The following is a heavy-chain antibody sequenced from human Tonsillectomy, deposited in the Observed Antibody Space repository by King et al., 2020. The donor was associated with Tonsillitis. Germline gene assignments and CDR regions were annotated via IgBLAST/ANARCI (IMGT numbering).Heavy chain of an antibody. CDR2: IFSNDRK. CDR3: ALVRSIYKCNDLHAWFLFDY. D-gene: IGHD1-1*01. CDR1: GFSLTNTRMG. J-gene: IGHJ4*02. V-gene: IGHV2-26*01. Sequence: TLKESGPVLVRPTETLTLTCTVSGFSLTNTRMGVSWIRQAPGKALEWLAHIFSNDRKSYNTSLKTRLTISKDPSKSQVSLTMTNVDPMDTGTYYCALVRSIYKCNDLHAWFLFDYWGQGSLVTVSS.